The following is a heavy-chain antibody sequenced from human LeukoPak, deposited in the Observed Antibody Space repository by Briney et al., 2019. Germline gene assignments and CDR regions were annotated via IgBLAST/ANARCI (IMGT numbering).Heavy chain of an antibody. CDR1: GFTFSSYA. Sequence: GRSLRLSCAASGFTFSSYAMHWVRQAPGKGLEWVAAISYDGSNKYYADSVKGRFTISRDNSKNTLYLQMNSLRAEDTAVYYCAMGAQYYYDSSGSNFDYWGQGTLVTVSS. CDR2: ISYDGSNK. D-gene: IGHD3-22*01. CDR3: AMGAQYYYDSSGSNFDY. J-gene: IGHJ4*02. V-gene: IGHV3-30-3*01.